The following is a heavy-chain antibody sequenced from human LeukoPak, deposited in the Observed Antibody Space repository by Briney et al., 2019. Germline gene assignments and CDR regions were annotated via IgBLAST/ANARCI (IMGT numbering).Heavy chain of an antibody. J-gene: IGHJ4*02. V-gene: IGHV3-30-3*01. D-gene: IGHD1-26*01. CDR2: ISYDGSNK. CDR1: GFTFSSYA. Sequence: PGGSLRLSCAASGFTFSSYAMHWVRQAPGKGLGWVAVISYDGSNKYYADSVKGRFTISRDNSKNTLYLQMNSLRAEDTAVYYCAGDRRGSFDYWGQGTLVTVSS. CDR3: AGDRRGSFDY.